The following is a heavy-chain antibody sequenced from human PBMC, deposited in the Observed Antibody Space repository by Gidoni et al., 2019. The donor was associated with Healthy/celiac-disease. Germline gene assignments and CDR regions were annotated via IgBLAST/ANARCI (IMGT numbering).Heavy chain of an antibody. CDR2: ISGSGGST. CDR1: GSTFSSYA. Sequence: EVQLLESGGGLVQPGGSLRLSCAASGSTFSSYAMSWVRHAPGKGLEWVSAISGSGGSTYYADSVKGRFTISRDNSKNTLYLQMNSLRADDTAVYYCAKDLRCTAVAGTAYYYYGMDVWGQGTTVTVSS. V-gene: IGHV3-23*01. J-gene: IGHJ6*02. D-gene: IGHD6-19*01. CDR3: AKDLRCTAVAGTAYYYYGMDV.